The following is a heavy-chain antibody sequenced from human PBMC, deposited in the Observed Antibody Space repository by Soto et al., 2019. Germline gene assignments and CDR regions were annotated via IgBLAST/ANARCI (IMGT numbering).Heavy chain of an antibody. Sequence: SETLSLTCTVSGGSISSGDYYWSWIRQPPGKGLEWIGYIYYSGSTYYNPSLKSRVTISVDTSKNQFSLKLSSVTAADTAVYSCDRVRDEKYFDYWGQGTLVTVSS. CDR3: DRVRDEKYFDY. J-gene: IGHJ4*02. CDR1: GGSISSGDYY. V-gene: IGHV4-30-4*01. CDR2: IYYSGST.